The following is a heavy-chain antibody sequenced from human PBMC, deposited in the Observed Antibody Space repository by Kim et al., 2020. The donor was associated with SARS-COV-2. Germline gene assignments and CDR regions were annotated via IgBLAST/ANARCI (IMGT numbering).Heavy chain of an antibody. CDR1: GGSFSGHY. CDR3: SRGWRNDF. V-gene: IGHV4-34*01. J-gene: IGHJ4*02. Sequence: SETLSLTCAVYGGSFSGHYWTWIRQPPGKGLEWIGEINHSGSTNYNPSLQSRVTISVDTSKNQFSLKLRSVTAADTAVYYCSRGWRNDFWGQGTLVTVSS. CDR2: INHSGST.